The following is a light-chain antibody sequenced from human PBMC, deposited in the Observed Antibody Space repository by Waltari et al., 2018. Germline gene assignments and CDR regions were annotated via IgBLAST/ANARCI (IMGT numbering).Light chain of an antibody. V-gene: IGKV3-15*01. CDR2: GAS. Sequence: EIVMTQSPATLSVSPGERATLSCRASQSVSSNLAWYQQKPGQAPRLLIYGASTGATGIPARFICSGFGTEFTLTISSLQSQDFAVYYCQQYNNWPITFGQGTRLEIK. CDR1: QSVSSN. CDR3: QQYNNWPIT. J-gene: IGKJ5*01.